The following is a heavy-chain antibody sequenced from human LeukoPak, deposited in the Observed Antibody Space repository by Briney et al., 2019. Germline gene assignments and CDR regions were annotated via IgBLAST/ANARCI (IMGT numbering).Heavy chain of an antibody. CDR3: ARICSGGRCYFSSI. D-gene: IGHD2-15*01. Sequence: GGSLRLSCAASGFTFSSCGMHWVRQAPGKGLEWVAVISYDGSNKYYADSVKGRFTISRDNSKNTLYLQMNSLRAEDAAVYYCARICSGGRCYFSSIWGQGTMVTVSS. CDR2: ISYDGSNK. V-gene: IGHV3-30*03. J-gene: IGHJ3*02. CDR1: GFTFSSCG.